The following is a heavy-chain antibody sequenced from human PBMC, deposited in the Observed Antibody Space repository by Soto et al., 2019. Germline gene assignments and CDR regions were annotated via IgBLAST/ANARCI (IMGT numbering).Heavy chain of an antibody. CDR1: GYTFTGYY. V-gene: IGHV1-2*04. CDR3: ARGLMYGDYVWDY. J-gene: IGHJ4*02. D-gene: IGHD4-17*01. Sequence: ASVKVSCKASGYTFTGYYMHWVRQAPGQGLEWMGWINPNSGGTNYAQKFQGWVTMTRDTSISTAYMELSRLRPDDTAVYYCARGLMYGDYVWDYWGQGTLVTVSS. CDR2: INPNSGGT.